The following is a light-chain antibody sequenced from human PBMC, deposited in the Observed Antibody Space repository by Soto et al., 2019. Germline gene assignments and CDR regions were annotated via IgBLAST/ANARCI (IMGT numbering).Light chain of an antibody. Sequence: DIQMTQSPSTLSASIGDRVTITCRASQNINGWLAWYQQKPGKAPKFLIYQASTLQSGVPSRFSGSGSGTEFTLTISSLQPDDFATYYCQQHEAYPRTFGQGTKVEIK. CDR3: QQHEAYPRT. CDR2: QAS. V-gene: IGKV1-5*03. CDR1: QNINGW. J-gene: IGKJ1*01.